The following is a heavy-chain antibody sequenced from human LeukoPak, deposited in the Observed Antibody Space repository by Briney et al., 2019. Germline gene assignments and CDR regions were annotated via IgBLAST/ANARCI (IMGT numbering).Heavy chain of an antibody. Sequence: PSQTLSLTCTVSGGSISSGGYYWSWIRQHPGKGLEWIGYIYYSGSTYYNPSLKSRVTISVDTSKNQFSLKLSSVTAADTAVYYCAGDGVVGAADAFDIWGQGTMVTVSS. CDR2: IYYSGST. J-gene: IGHJ3*02. D-gene: IGHD1-26*01. CDR1: GGSISSGGYY. CDR3: AGDGVVGAADAFDI. V-gene: IGHV4-31*03.